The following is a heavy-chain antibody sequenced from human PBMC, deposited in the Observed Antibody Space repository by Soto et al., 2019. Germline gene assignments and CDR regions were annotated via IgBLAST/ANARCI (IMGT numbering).Heavy chain of an antibody. CDR3: AKAQSSSWYIFDY. Sequence: EVQLLESGGGLVQPGGSLRLSCAASGFTFSSYAMSWVRQALGKGLEWVSAISGSGGSTYFADSVKGRFTISRDNSKNTLYLQMNSLRAEDTAVYYCAKAQSSSWYIFDYWGQGTLVTVSS. J-gene: IGHJ4*02. V-gene: IGHV3-23*01. CDR2: ISGSGGST. CDR1: GFTFSSYA. D-gene: IGHD6-13*01.